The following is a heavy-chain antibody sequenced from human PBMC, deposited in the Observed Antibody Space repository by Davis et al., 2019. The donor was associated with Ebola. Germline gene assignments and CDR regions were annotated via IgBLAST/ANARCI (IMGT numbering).Heavy chain of an antibody. CDR3: VKEHLERHFALDY. D-gene: IGHD1-1*01. CDR1: GFSLSSYA. Sequence: PGGSLRLSCAASGFSLSSYAMSWVRQAPGKGLEWVAASDNGGGLYYAASVKGRFIVSRDESKNALYLQMNSLRAEDTALYYCVKEHLERHFALDYWGQGTVVTVSS. CDR2: SDNGGGL. V-gene: IGHV3-23*01. J-gene: IGHJ4*02.